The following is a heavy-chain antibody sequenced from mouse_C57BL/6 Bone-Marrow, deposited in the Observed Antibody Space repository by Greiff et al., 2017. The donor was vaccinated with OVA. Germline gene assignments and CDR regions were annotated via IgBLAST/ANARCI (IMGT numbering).Heavy chain of an antibody. Sequence: EVHLVESGPGLVKPSQSLSLTCSVTGYSITSGYYWNWIRQFPGNKLEWMGYISYDGSNNYNPSLKNQISITRDTSKNQFFLKLNSVTTEDTATYYCARWGTVVAGGFDYWGQGTTLTVSS. J-gene: IGHJ2*01. CDR3: ARWGTVVAGGFDY. V-gene: IGHV3-6*01. CDR1: GYSITSGYY. D-gene: IGHD1-1*01. CDR2: ISYDGSN.